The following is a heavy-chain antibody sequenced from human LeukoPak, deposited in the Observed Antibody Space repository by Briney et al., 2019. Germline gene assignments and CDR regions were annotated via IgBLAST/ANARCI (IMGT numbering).Heavy chain of an antibody. Sequence: GGSLRLSCAASGFTFSSYDMHWVRQATGKGLEWVSAIGTAGDTYYPGSVKGRFTISRENAKNSLYLQMNSLRAGDTAVYYCARGMRDGAFDIWGQGTMVTVSS. CDR3: ARGMRDGAFDI. CDR2: IGTAGDT. J-gene: IGHJ3*02. CDR1: GFTFSSYD. D-gene: IGHD5-24*01. V-gene: IGHV3-13*01.